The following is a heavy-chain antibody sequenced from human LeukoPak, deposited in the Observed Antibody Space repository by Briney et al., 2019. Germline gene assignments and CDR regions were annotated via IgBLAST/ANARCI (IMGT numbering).Heavy chain of an antibody. CDR1: GGSISSGGYS. V-gene: IGHV4-30-2*05. J-gene: IGHJ5*02. Sequence: PSQTLSLTCAVSGGSISSGGYSWSWIRQPPGKGLEWIGEINHSGSTNYNPSLKSRVTISVDTSKNQFSLKLSSVTAADTAVYYCARTYYYGSGKRFDPWGQGTLVTVSS. CDR2: INHSGST. D-gene: IGHD3-10*01. CDR3: ARTYYYGSGKRFDP.